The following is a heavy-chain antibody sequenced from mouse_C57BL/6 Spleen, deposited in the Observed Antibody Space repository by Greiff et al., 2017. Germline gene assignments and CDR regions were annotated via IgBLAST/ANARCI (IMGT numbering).Heavy chain of an antibody. CDR2: IYPRSGNT. CDR3: ARSDWNVYYFDY. V-gene: IGHV1-81*01. J-gene: IGHJ2*01. Sequence: VKLQESGAELARPGASVKLSCKASGYTFTSYGISWVKQRTGQGLEWIGEIYPRSGNTYYNEKFKGKATLTADKSSSTAYMALRSLTSEDSAVYFCARSDWNVYYFDYWGQGTTLTVSS. CDR1: GYTFTSYG. D-gene: IGHD2-13*01.